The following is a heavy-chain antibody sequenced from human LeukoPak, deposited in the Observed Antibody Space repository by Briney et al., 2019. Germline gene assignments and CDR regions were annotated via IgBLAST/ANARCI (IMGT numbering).Heavy chain of an antibody. D-gene: IGHD5-12*01. CDR3: AREFIGGYDSGQQLDY. CDR1: GGTFSSYA. CDR2: IIPILGIA. J-gene: IGHJ4*02. Sequence: SVKVSCKASGGTFSSYAISWVRQAPGQGLEWMGRIIPILGIANYAQKFQGRVTITADKSTSTAYMELSSLRSEDTAVYYCAREFIGGYDSGQQLDYWGQGTPVTVSS. V-gene: IGHV1-69*04.